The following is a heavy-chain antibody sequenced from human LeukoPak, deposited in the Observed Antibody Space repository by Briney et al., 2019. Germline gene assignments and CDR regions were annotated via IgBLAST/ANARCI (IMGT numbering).Heavy chain of an antibody. CDR2: ISGSGGAT. CDR1: GFTFSSYA. D-gene: IGHD3-22*01. CDR3: AKAPGYYDSSGLY. Sequence: PGGSLRLSCAASGFTFSSYAMSWVRQAPGKGLEWVSLISGSGGATYYADSVKGRFTISRDNSKNTLYLQMNSLRAEDTAVYYCAKAPGYYDSSGLYWGQGTLVTVSS. J-gene: IGHJ4*02. V-gene: IGHV3-23*01.